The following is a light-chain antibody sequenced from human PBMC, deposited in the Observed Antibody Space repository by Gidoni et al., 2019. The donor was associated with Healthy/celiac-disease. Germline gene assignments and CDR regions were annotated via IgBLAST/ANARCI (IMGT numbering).Light chain of an antibody. CDR1: QSVSSN. CDR3: QQYNNWPSWT. Sequence: EIVMTQSPATLSVSPGERATLSCRASQSVSSNLAWHQQKPGQAPRLLIYGASTRATGIPDKFSGRGSGTEFTLTISSLQSEDFAVYYCQQYNNWPSWTFXQXTRVEIK. J-gene: IGKJ1*01. V-gene: IGKV3-15*01. CDR2: GAS.